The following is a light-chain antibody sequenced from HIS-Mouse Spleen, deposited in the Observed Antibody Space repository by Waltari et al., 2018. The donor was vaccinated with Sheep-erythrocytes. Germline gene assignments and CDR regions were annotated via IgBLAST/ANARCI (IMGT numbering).Light chain of an antibody. CDR3: QQYNSYSWT. V-gene: IGKV1-5*03. J-gene: IGKJ1*01. Sequence: DIQMTQYPSTLSASVGDRVNITCRASQSISSWLAWYQQKPGKAPKLLIYKASSLESGVPSRFSGSGSGTEFTLTISSLQPDDFATYYCQQYNSYSWTFGQGTKVEIK. CDR1: QSISSW. CDR2: KAS.